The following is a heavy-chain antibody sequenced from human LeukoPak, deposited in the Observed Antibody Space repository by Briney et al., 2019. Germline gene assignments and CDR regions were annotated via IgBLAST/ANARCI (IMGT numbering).Heavy chain of an antibody. D-gene: IGHD3-10*01. CDR2: IIPILGIA. CDR3: ARVSMVRGGTFDY. J-gene: IGHJ4*02. V-gene: IGHV1-69*04. Sequence: ASVKVSCKASGGTFSSYAISWVRQAPGQGLEWMGRIIPILGIANYAQKFQGRVTITADKSTSTAYMELSSLRSEDTAVYYCARVSMVRGGTFDYWGQGTLDTVSS. CDR1: GGTFSSYA.